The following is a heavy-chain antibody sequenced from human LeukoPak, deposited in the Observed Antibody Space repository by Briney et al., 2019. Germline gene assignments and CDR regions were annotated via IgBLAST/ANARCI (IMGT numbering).Heavy chain of an antibody. D-gene: IGHD2-15*01. Sequence: PGGSLRLSCVPSGLTFRNFGMHWVRQAPGKGLEWVAIIRYDGSSKYYGDSVEGRFTISRDNSKNTLYLQMNSLRVEDTAVYYCARELGDCSGGHRCYSDLWGQGTLVTVSS. J-gene: IGHJ5*02. CDR3: ARELGDCSGGHRCYSDL. CDR2: IRYDGSSK. V-gene: IGHV3-30*02. CDR1: GLTFRNFG.